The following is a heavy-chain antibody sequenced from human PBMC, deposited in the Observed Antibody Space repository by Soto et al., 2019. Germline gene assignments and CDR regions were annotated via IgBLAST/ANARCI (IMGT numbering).Heavy chain of an antibody. J-gene: IGHJ4*01. CDR2: ISAYSGNT. CDR1: GYTFTTYG. Sequence: QVQLVQSGAEVKKPGASVKVSCKASGYTFTTYGITWVRQAPGQGLEWMGWISAYSGNTNYAQKLQGRLTVTTDPSPTTAYMDLRSLGSDDTAVYYCARVVKAGDYGDYGRYYFDYWGHGTLVTVSS. V-gene: IGHV1-18*04. D-gene: IGHD4-17*01. CDR3: ARVVKAGDYGDYGRYYFDY.